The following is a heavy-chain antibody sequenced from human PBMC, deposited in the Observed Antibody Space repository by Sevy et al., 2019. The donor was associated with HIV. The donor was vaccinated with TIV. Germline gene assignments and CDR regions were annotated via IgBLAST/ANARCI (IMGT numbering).Heavy chain of an antibody. CDR3: ATLVCSGGASYYLHY. CDR1: GYTFTDYE. CDR2: VIPNSGQT. V-gene: IGHV1-8*01. J-gene: IGHJ4*02. Sequence: ASVKVSCKASGYTFTDYEINWVRQASGQGLEWMGWVIPNSGQTAYAQKFQGRVTMTTSTSTGAAYMELSGLRSEDTATYYCATLVCSGGASYYLHYWGQGTLVTVS. D-gene: IGHD2-15*01.